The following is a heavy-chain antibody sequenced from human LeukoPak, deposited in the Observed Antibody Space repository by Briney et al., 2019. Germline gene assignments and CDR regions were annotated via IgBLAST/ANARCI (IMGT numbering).Heavy chain of an antibody. V-gene: IGHV1-18*01. CDR2: ISAYNGNT. CDR1: GYTFTSYG. Sequence: ASVKVSCKASGYTFTSYGISWVRQAPGQGLEWMGWISAYNGNTNYAQKLQGRVTMTTDTSTSTAYMELRNLRSEDTAVYYCAREYIVVVPAAFLDYWGQGTLVTVSS. J-gene: IGHJ4*02. D-gene: IGHD2-2*01. CDR3: AREYIVVVPAAFLDY.